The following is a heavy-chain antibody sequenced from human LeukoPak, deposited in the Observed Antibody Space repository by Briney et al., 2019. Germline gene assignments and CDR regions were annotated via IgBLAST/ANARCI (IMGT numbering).Heavy chain of an antibody. V-gene: IGHV4-61*02. CDR1: GASISGGSYV. CDR2: FHTSGGT. CDR3: ASTVFGVTYNWFDP. Sequence: PSETLSLTCTVSGASISGGSYVGRGVRQPAGKALEWIGRFHTSGGTNYNPSLESRFTISVDTSKNQFSLKLTSVTAADTAVYYCASTVFGVTYNWFDPWGQGTLVTVSS. J-gene: IGHJ5*02. D-gene: IGHD3-3*01.